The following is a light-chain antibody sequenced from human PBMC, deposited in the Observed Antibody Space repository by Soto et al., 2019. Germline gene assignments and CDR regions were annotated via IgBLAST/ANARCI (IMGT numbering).Light chain of an antibody. CDR1: QSVSSSF. CDR3: QHYGSSPPMYT. J-gene: IGKJ2*01. CDR2: GAP. V-gene: IGKV3-20*01. Sequence: EIVLTQSPGTLSLSPGERATLSCRASQSVSSSFLAWYQQRPGQAPRLLIYGAPTRATGIPDRFSGSGSGTDFTLSISRLEPEDFAVYHCQHYGSSPPMYTFGQGTKLEIK.